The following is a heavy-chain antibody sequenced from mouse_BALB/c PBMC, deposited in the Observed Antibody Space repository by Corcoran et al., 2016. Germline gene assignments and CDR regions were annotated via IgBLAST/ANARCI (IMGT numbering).Heavy chain of an antibody. Sequence: EVQLQQSGPELVKPGASVKMSCKASGYTFTSYVMHWVKQKPGQGLEWIGYINPYNDGTKYNEKCKGKVTLTSDKSSSTAYMELSSLTSEDSAGYYCERKHYGSSYGYVDVGGAGTTATVSA. J-gene: IGHJ1*01. CDR2: INPYNDGT. D-gene: IGHD1-1*01. CDR3: ERKHYGSSYGYVDV. V-gene: IGHV1S136*01. CDR1: GYTFTSYV.